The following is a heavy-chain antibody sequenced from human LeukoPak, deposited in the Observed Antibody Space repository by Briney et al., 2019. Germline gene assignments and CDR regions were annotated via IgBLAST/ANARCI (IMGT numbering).Heavy chain of an antibody. Sequence: SSETLSLTCSVSGGSISSNTYYWVWIRQPPGKGLEWIGNVYYRGNTYYNPSLKSRVTISVDTSKNQFSLKLSSVNAADTAVYYCARDKYSSGWYEFSDYWGQGTLVTVSS. J-gene: IGHJ4*02. CDR1: GGSISSNTYY. V-gene: IGHV4-39*07. D-gene: IGHD6-19*01. CDR3: ARDKYSSGWYEFSDY. CDR2: VYYRGNT.